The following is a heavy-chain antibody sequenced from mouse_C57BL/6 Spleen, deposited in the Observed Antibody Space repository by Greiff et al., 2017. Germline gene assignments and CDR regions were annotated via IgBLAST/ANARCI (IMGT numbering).Heavy chain of an antibody. J-gene: IGHJ4*01. D-gene: IGHD2-3*01. CDR2: IWGVGST. CDR3: ASGRWSLRGYYAMDY. CDR1: GFSLTSYG. Sequence: VKLVESGPGLVAPSQSLSITCTVSGFSLTSYGVDWVRQSPGKGLEWLGVIWGVGSTNYNSALKSRLSISKDNSKSQVFLKMNRLQTDDTAMYYCASGRWSLRGYYAMDYWGQGTSVTVSS. V-gene: IGHV2-6*01.